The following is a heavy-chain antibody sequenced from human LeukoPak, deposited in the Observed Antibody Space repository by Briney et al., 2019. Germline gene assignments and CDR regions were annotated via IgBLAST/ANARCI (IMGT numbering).Heavy chain of an antibody. CDR3: ARGPYCGGDCYLFDL. CDR2: IYHSGST. Sequence: SETLSLTCAVSGGSITSVGYSWSWIRQPPGKGLEWIGYIYHSGSTYYNPSLKSRVTISVDRSKNQFSLKLSSVTAADTAVYYCARGPYCGGDCYLFDLGGQGTPVTVSS. V-gene: IGHV4-30-2*01. J-gene: IGHJ5*02. D-gene: IGHD2-21*02. CDR1: GGSITSVGYS.